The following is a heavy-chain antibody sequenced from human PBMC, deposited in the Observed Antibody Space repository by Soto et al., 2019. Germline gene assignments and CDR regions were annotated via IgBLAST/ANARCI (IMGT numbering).Heavy chain of an antibody. J-gene: IGHJ6*02. V-gene: IGHV1-8*01. Sequence: SVKVSCKASGYTFTSYDINWVRQATGQGLEWMGWMNPNSGNTGYAQKFQGRVTMTRNTSISTAYMELSSLRSEDTAVYYCARRDSSSVVYGMDVWGQGTTVTVSS. D-gene: IGHD3-22*01. CDR3: ARRDSSSVVYGMDV. CDR1: GYTFTSYD. CDR2: MNPNSGNT.